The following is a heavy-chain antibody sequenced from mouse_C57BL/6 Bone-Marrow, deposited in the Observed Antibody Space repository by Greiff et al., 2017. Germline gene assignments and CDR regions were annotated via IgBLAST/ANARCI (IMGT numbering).Heavy chain of an antibody. V-gene: IGHV1-61*01. J-gene: IGHJ2*01. CDR3: ARRSYCDY. CDR2: IYPSDSET. CDR1: GYTFTSYW. Sequence: QVQLQQPGAELVRPGSSVKLSCKASGYTFTSYWMDWVKQRPGQGLEWIGHIYPSDSETHYNQKFKDKATLTVDKSSSTAYMQLSSLTSADSAVYYCARRSYCDYWGQGTTLTVSS.